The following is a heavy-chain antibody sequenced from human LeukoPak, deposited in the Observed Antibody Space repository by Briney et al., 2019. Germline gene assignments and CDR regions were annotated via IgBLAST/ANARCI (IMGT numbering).Heavy chain of an antibody. D-gene: IGHD6-19*01. CDR1: GFTFSSYE. Sequence: PSGGSLRLSCVASGFTFSSYEMNWLRQSPGKGLEWVSFISGSGTTMYYADSVKGRFTISRDNAKNSLYLQMNSLRAEDTAVYYCARSVQWLPYWGQGTLVNVSS. J-gene: IGHJ4*02. V-gene: IGHV3-48*03. CDR2: ISGSGTTM. CDR3: ARSVQWLPY.